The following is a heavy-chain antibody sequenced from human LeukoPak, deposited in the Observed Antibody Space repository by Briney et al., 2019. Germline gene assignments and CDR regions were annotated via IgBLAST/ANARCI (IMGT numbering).Heavy chain of an antibody. J-gene: IGHJ4*02. D-gene: IGHD4-17*01. Sequence: PSETLSLTCTVSGGSISSYYWGWIRQPPGKGLEWIGYVYYSGSTNYSPSLKSRVTISVDTSKNQFSLKLSSVTAADTAVYYCARHQSGGDYALDCWGQGTLVTVSS. CDR2: VYYSGST. CDR1: GGSISSYY. CDR3: ARHQSGGDYALDC. V-gene: IGHV4-59*08.